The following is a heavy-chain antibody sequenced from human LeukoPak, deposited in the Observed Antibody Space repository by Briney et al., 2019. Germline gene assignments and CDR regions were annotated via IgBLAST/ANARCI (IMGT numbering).Heavy chain of an antibody. CDR1: DGSISTYY. D-gene: IGHD3-22*01. CDR3: ARDKEYYYDSSGYSQYYYYGMDV. J-gene: IGHJ6*02. V-gene: IGHV4-59*01. Sequence: SETLSLTCTVSDGSISTYYWSWIRQPPGKGLEWIGYIYYSGSTNYNPSLKSRVTISVDTSKNQFSLKLSSVTAADTAVYYCARDKEYYYDSSGYSQYYYYGMDVWGQGTTVTVSS. CDR2: IYYSGST.